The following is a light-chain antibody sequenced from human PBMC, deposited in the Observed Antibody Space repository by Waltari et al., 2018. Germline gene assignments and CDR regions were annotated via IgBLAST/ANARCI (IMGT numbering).Light chain of an antibody. CDR3: QQSFSTLFT. CDR2: AAS. V-gene: IGKV1-39*01. Sequence: DIQMTQSPSSLSASVGDRVTIPCRASQSINTYLNWYQQKPGKAPKLLIYAASSLQSGVPSRFSGSGSGTDFTLTISSLQPEDFATYYCQQSFSTLFTFGPGTKVDIK. CDR1: QSINTY. J-gene: IGKJ3*01.